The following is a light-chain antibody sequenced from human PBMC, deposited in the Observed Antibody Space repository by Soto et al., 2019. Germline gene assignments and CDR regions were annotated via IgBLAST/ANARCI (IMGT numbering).Light chain of an antibody. J-gene: IGKJ4*01. CDR2: GAF. Sequence: IALTQSPATVSVSPGDRVTLSCGASQSVSSNLAWYQQKPGQAPRLLIYGAFTRATGIPARFSGSGSGTEFTLTISSLQSEDFAVYYCQQYNNWPLTFGGGTKVDI. V-gene: IGKV3-15*01. CDR1: QSVSSN. CDR3: QQYNNWPLT.